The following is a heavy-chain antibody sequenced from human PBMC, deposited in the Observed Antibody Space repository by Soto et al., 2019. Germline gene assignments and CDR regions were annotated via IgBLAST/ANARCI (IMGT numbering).Heavy chain of an antibody. CDR1: GYTFTSFR. J-gene: IGHJ3*02. Sequence: QVRLVQSGAEVKKPGASVKVSCKASGYTFTSFRINWVRQAPGQGLEWMGWISAYNGNTNYAQKLQGRVTMSTDTSTSTAYMEVRRLRSDDTAVYYCARGGTSTYYYDAFDIWGQGTVVTVSS. V-gene: IGHV1-18*01. CDR2: ISAYNGNT. CDR3: ARGGTSTYYYDAFDI. D-gene: IGHD3-22*01.